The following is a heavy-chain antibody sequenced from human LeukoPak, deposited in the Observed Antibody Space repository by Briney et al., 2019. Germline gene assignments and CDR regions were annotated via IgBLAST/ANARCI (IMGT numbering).Heavy chain of an antibody. J-gene: IGHJ4*02. V-gene: IGHV5-51*01. CDR3: ARRRGDTVAGPDY. Sequence: GESLKISCQCSGYSFTNYWIVWVLQMPAPSVEPMGIIHPGDSNTKSSPSFEGQVIISVDKSISTAYLQWSSLKASDSAIYYCARRRGDTVAGPDYWGQGTLVTVSS. CDR1: GYSFTNYW. CDR2: IHPGDSNT. D-gene: IGHD6-19*01.